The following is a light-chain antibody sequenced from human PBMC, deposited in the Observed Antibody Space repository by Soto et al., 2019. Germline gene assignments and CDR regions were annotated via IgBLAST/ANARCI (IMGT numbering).Light chain of an antibody. CDR1: QSVASN. Sequence: EIVMTQSPATLSVSPGERATLSCRASQSVASNLAWYQQKPGQAPRLLIYTASTRATTIPARFSGSGSGTEFTLTISSLQSEDFAIYYCQQYNNWPPGITFGQGTKVDIK. CDR3: QQYNNWPPGIT. J-gene: IGKJ1*01. CDR2: TAS. V-gene: IGKV3-15*01.